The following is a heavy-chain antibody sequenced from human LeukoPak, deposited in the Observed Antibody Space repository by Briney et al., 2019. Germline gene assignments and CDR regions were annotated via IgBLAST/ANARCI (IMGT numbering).Heavy chain of an antibody. D-gene: IGHD5-24*01. V-gene: IGHV3-30*18. CDR2: ISYDGSNK. CDR1: GFTFSSYG. Sequence: GGSLRLSCAASGFTFSSYGMHWVRQAPGKGLEWVAVISYDGSNKYYADSVKGRFTISRDNSKNTLYLQMNSLRAEDTAVYYCANHLGDGYNTGLDYWGQGTLVTVSS. J-gene: IGHJ4*02. CDR3: ANHLGDGYNTGLDY.